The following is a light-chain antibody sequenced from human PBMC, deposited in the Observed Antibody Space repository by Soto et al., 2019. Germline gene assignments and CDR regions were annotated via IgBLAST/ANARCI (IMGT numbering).Light chain of an antibody. CDR3: QQTNSVPIT. CDR1: QDISNY. Sequence: DIQMTQSPSSVSASVGDRVTITCRASQDISNYLAWYQQKPGKAPNLLIYTASSLQSGVPSKFSGSGSGTDFTLTISSLQPEDVATYYCQQTNSVPITFGGGTKVEIK. V-gene: IGKV1-12*01. CDR2: TAS. J-gene: IGKJ4*01.